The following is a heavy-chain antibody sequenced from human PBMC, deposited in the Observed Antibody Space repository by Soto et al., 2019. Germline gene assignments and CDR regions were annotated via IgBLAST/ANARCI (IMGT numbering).Heavy chain of an antibody. V-gene: IGHV4-34*01. CDR2: INHSGST. CDR3: ARVGAGGDYVGCMDV. CDR1: GGSFSGYY. Sequence: QVQLQQWGAGLLKPSETLSLTCAVYGGSFSGYYWSWIRQPPGKGLEWIGEINHSGSTNYNPSLKSRVTISVDTSKNQFSLKLSSVTAADTAVYYCARVGAGGDYVGCMDVWGQGTTVTVSS. D-gene: IGHD4-17*01. J-gene: IGHJ6*02.